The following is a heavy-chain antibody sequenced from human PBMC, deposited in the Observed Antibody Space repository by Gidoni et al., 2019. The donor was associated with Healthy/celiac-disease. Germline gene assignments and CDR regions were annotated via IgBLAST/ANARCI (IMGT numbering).Heavy chain of an antibody. V-gene: IGHV3-23*01. CDR2: ISGSGGST. Sequence: FSSYAMSWVRQAPGKGLEWVSAISGSGGSTYYADSVQGRLTISRDNSKNTLYLQMNSLRAEDTAVYYCAKEARLGIAAVSDYWGQGTLVTVSS. CDR3: AKEARLGIAAVSDY. J-gene: IGHJ4*02. CDR1: FSSYA. D-gene: IGHD6-13*01.